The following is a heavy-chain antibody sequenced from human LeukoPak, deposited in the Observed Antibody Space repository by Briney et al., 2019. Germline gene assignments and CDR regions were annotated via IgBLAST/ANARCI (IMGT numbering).Heavy chain of an antibody. CDR1: GASISTNSYY. V-gene: IGHV4-39*07. CDR3: ARVTGYMIEDYFDY. J-gene: IGHJ4*02. D-gene: IGHD3-22*01. Sequence: PSETLSLTCTVSGASISTNSYYWGWIRQPPGKGLEWIGSIYYSGSTYYNPSLKSRVTISIDTSKNQFSLRLRSVTAADTAVYYCARVTGYMIEDYFDYWGQGTLVTVSS. CDR2: IYYSGST.